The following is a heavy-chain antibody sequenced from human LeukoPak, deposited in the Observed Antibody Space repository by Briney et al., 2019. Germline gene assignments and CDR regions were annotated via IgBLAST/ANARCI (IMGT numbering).Heavy chain of an antibody. CDR2: IWYDGGHK. V-gene: IGHV3-33*01. CDR1: GFTFSSFG. J-gene: IGHJ4*02. CDR3: ARDRDYDSANFDY. Sequence: PGRSLRLPCAASGFTFSSFGMHWVRQAPGKGLEWVAVIWYDGGHKYYADSVKGRFSISRDNSKNTLYLQMSSLRAEDTAVYYCARDRDYDSANFDYWGQGTLVTVSS. D-gene: IGHD3-22*01.